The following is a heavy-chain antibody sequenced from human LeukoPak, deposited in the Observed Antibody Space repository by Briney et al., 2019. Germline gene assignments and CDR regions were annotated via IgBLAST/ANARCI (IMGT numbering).Heavy chain of an antibody. Sequence: GGSLRLSCAASGLTFSRYSMTWVRQAPGKGLEWVSAISGSGGSTYYADSVKGRFTISRDNSKNTLYLQMNSLRAEDTAVYYCAKGNYYDSSGYYLWGQGTLVTVSS. CDR2: ISGSGGST. D-gene: IGHD3-22*01. CDR3: AKGNYYDSSGYYL. V-gene: IGHV3-23*01. CDR1: GLTFSRYS. J-gene: IGHJ4*02.